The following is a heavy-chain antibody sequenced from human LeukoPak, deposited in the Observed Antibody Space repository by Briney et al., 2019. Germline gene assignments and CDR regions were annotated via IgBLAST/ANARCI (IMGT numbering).Heavy chain of an antibody. CDR1: GYTFTTYE. J-gene: IGHJ4*02. CDR2: INTRNGNA. CDR3: ARNHLGLGL. D-gene: IGHD3-16*01. Sequence: GASVTESCKASGYTFTTYEIIWVRQAPGQGLEWMGWINTRNGNANYAHQLQGRVTMTTDTATSTSYRELASLRFDDTTIYFCARNHLGLGLWGQGTLVTVSS. V-gene: IGHV1-18*01.